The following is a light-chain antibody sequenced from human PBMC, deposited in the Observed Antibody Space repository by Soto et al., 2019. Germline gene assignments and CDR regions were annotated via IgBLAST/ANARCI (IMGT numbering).Light chain of an antibody. CDR2: DVS. V-gene: IGLV2-14*03. J-gene: IGLJ1*01. Sequence: QSALTQPASVSGSPGQSVTISCAGTSSDVGGYNFVSWYQQHTGKAPQLMIYDVSSRPSGVSNRFSGSKSGNTASLTICGLQAEAEADYYCSSYTSSYTDVFGTGTKLTVL. CDR1: SSDVGGYNF. CDR3: SSYTSSYTDV.